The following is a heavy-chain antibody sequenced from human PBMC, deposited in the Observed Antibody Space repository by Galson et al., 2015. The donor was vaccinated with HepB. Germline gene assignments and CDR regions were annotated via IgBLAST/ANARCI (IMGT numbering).Heavy chain of an antibody. CDR1: GFTFSSYT. D-gene: IGHD3-10*01. V-gene: IGHV3-48*02. CDR3: ARVYFGSGSSSAYWYFDL. CDR2: ISSTGTTM. J-gene: IGHJ2*01. Sequence: SLRLSCAASGFTFSSYTMNWVRQAPGKGLESVSYISSTGTTMSNADSAKGRFTISRDNAQNSLYLQMNSLRDEDTAVYYCARVYFGSGSSSAYWYFDLWGRGALVTVSS.